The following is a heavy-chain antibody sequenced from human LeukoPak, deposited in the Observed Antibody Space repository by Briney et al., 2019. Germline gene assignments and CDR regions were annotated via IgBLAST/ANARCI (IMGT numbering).Heavy chain of an antibody. CDR1: GGSISSYY. J-gene: IGHJ4*02. CDR2: IYYSGST. V-gene: IGHV4-59*01. CDR3: ARRNSVTVAFDY. D-gene: IGHD1-14*01. Sequence: SETLSLTCTVSGGSISSYYWSWIRRPPGKGLEWIGYIYYSGSTNYNPSLKSRVTISVDTSKNQFSLKLSSVTAADTAVYYCARRNSVTVAFDYWGQGTLVTVSS.